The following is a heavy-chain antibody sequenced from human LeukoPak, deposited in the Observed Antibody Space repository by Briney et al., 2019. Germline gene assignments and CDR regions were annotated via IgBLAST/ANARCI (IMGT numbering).Heavy chain of an antibody. J-gene: IGHJ4*02. V-gene: IGHV4-30-4*08. D-gene: IGHD3-10*01. CDR1: GGSISSGDYY. Sequence: SETLSLTCTVSGGSISSGDYYWSWIRQPPGKGLEWIGYIYYSGSTYYNPSLKSRVTISVDTSKNQFSLKLSSVTAADTAVYYCARHRVVRGVYYYFDYWGQGTLVTVSS. CDR2: IYYSGST. CDR3: ARHRVVRGVYYYFDY.